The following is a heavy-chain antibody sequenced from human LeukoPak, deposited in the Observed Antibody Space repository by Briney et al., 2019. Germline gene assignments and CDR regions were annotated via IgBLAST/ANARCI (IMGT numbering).Heavy chain of an antibody. CDR1: GFTFSSYA. J-gene: IGHJ4*02. V-gene: IGHV3-23*01. CDR3: AKDLVGYSGYDFDY. Sequence: PGGSPRLSCAASGFTFSSYAVSWVRQAPGKGLEWVSGISVSGGSTYYADSVKGRFTISRDNSKKTLYLQMNSLRVEDTAVYYCAKDLVGYSGYDFDYWGQGTLVTVSS. D-gene: IGHD5-12*01. CDR2: ISVSGGST.